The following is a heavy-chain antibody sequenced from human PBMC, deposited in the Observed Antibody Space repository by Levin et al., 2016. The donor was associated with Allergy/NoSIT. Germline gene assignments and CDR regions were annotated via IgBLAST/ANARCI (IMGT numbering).Heavy chain of an antibody. CDR3: AKDRPYNRQWLVGGMDV. J-gene: IGHJ6*02. CDR1: GFTLEDYA. D-gene: IGHD6-19*01. CDR2: ISWNSANI. V-gene: IGHV3-9*01. Sequence: GGSLRLSCAASGFTLEDYAMHWVRQAPGKGLEWVSGISWNSANIEYADSVKGRFTISRDNAKNFLYLQMNSLRTEDTAFYYCAKDRPYNRQWLVGGMDVWGQGTTVTVSS.